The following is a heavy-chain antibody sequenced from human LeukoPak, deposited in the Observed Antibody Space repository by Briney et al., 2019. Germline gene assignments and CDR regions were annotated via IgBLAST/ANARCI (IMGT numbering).Heavy chain of an antibody. CDR1: GFTFSSYA. V-gene: IGHV3-30-3*01. CDR2: ISYDGSNK. Sequence: WGSLRLSCAASGFTFSSYAMHWVRQAPGKGLEWVAVISYDGSNKYYADSVKGRCTISRDNSKNTLYLQMNSLRAEDTGVYYCARDCTITMVRGVPTWFDPWGQGTLVTVSS. J-gene: IGHJ5*02. D-gene: IGHD3-10*01. CDR3: ARDCTITMVRGVPTWFDP.